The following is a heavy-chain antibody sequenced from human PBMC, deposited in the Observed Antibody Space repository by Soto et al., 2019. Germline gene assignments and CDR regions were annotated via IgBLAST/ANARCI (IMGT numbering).Heavy chain of an antibody. CDR1: GYTFTSYG. D-gene: IGHD3-22*01. V-gene: IGHV1-18*01. CDR2: ISAYNGNT. Sequence: QVQLVQSGAEVKKPGASVKVSCKASGYTFTSYGISWVRQAPGQGLEWMGWISAYNGNTNYAQKLQGRVTMTTDTSTSTAYMELRSLRSDDTAVYYCARAIRYYDSSGRNWFDPWGQGTLVTVSS. J-gene: IGHJ5*02. CDR3: ARAIRYYDSSGRNWFDP.